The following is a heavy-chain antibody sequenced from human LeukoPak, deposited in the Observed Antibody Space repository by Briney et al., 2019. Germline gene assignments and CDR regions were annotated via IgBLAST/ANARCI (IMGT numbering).Heavy chain of an antibody. J-gene: IGHJ4*02. D-gene: IGHD5-18*01. CDR1: GGSISSGGYS. V-gene: IGHV4-30-4*07. Sequence: SETLSPTCAVSGGSISSGGYSWSWIRQPPGKGLEWIGYIYYSGSTYYNPSLKSRVTISVDTSKNQFSLKLSSVTAADTAVYYCARGRDTATSFDYWGQGTLVTVSS. CDR2: IYYSGST. CDR3: ARGRDTATSFDY.